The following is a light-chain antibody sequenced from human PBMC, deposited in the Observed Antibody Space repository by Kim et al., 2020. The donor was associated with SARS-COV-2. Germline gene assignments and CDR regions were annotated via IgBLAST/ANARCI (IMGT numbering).Light chain of an antibody. CDR1: RSDGGNYNL. CDR2: EAT. CDR3: CSDAGSRNV. V-gene: IGLV2-23*01. Sequence: PGQSTTISCTGTRSDGGNYNLVSWDQPHPSKAPKLMIYEATKRPSGVANRFAGSKAGNTASLTTAGLQAEDEADYYCCSDAGSRNVFGGGTKLTVL. J-gene: IGLJ7*01.